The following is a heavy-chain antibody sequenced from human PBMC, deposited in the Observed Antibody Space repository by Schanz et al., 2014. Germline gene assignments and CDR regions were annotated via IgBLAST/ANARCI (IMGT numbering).Heavy chain of an antibody. Sequence: VQLVESGGDLVQPGGSLRLSCSASGFTFSTFAMHWVRQAPGKGLEYISAISNNGDSTYYADSVKDRFTISRDNSKNTLYLQMNSLRAEDTAVYYCANNWNLDYWGQGTLVTVSS. CDR3: ANNWNLDY. D-gene: IGHD1-20*01. V-gene: IGHV3-64*04. CDR1: GFTFSTFA. J-gene: IGHJ4*02. CDR2: ISNNGDST.